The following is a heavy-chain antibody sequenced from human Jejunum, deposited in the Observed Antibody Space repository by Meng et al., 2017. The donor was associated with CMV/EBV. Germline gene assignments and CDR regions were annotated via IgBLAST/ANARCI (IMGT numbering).Heavy chain of an antibody. J-gene: IGHJ5*02. CDR3: ARESGSYYWFDP. CDR1: ACPRSGYY. V-gene: IGHV4-4*07. Sequence: SCAGLVLFSLTVSLSVFVPACPRSGYYWCWIRQPAGKGLEWIGRIYTSGSTHYNPSLKSRLTMSVDLAKNQISLKLSSVTAADTAVYYCARESGSYYWFDPWGQGTLVTVSS. CDR2: IYTSGST. D-gene: IGHD1-26*01.